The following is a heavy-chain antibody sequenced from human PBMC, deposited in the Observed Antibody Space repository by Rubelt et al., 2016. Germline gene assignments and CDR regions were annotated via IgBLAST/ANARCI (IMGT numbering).Heavy chain of an antibody. CDR1: GGSINSYY. CDR3: ARSGKQWDALDY. D-gene: IGHD6-19*01. CDR2: IYYSGST. V-gene: IGHV4-59*08. J-gene: IGHJ4*02. Sequence: QVQLQESGPGLVKPSETLSLTCTVSGGSINSYYWSWIRQPPGKGLEWIGHIYYSGSTNYNPSLKSRVTIPVATSKKLVSLKLNSVTAADTAVYYGARSGKQWDALDYWGQGTLVTVSS.